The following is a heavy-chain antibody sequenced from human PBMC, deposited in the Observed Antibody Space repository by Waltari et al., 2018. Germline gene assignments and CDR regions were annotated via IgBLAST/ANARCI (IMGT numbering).Heavy chain of an antibody. J-gene: IGHJ5*02. V-gene: IGHV5-51*01. Sequence: EVQLVQSGAEMTRPGESLKISCKAFGYSFTDYWIGWVRQMLGKGLEWMGLIHAIDSDSRYSPPIQGQVTMSADKSIRTAYLEWNSLRVSDSGIYYCARGGTEYSYGVAPWGQGTLVTVSS. CDR2: IHAIDSDS. D-gene: IGHD5-18*01. CDR1: GYSFTDYW. CDR3: ARGGTEYSYGVAP.